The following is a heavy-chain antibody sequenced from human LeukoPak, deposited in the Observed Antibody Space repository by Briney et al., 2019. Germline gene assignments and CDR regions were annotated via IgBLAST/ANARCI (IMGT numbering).Heavy chain of an antibody. CDR1: GFTFSIYG. V-gene: IGHV3-30*18. D-gene: IGHD3-10*01. CDR2: ISHGGDNE. J-gene: IGHJ4*02. CDR3: AKVGGSGNYLHYFDY. Sequence: GGSLRLPCAASGFTFSIYGMHWVRQAPGKGLEWVSVISHGGDNEYYADSVKGRFTISRDNSKNTLYLQMNSLRAEDTALYYCAKVGGSGNYLHYFDYWGQGTLVTVSS.